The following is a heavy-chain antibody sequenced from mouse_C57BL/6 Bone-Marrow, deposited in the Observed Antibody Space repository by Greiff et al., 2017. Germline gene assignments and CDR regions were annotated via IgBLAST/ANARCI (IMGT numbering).Heavy chain of an antibody. Sequence: QVQLKESGAELVRPGTSVKVSCKASGYAFTNYLIEWVKQRPGQGLEWIGVINPGSGGTNYNEKFKGKATLTADKSSSTAYMQLSSLTSEDSAVYFCARGYYGSSYPFDYWGQGTTLTVSS. CDR3: ARGYYGSSYPFDY. J-gene: IGHJ2*01. D-gene: IGHD1-1*01. CDR2: INPGSGGT. V-gene: IGHV1-54*01. CDR1: GYAFTNYL.